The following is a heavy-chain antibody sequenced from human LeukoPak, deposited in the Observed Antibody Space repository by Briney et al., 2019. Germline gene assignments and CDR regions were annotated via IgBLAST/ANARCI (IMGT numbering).Heavy chain of an antibody. V-gene: IGHV3-21*01. D-gene: IGHD4-23*01. CDR1: GFTFSSYS. CDR2: ISSSSSYI. CDR3: ARDLTPDHDYGGNSGFDY. J-gene: IGHJ4*02. Sequence: GGSLRLSCAASGFTFSSYSMNWVRQAPGKGLEWVSSISSSSSYIYYADSVKGRFTISRDNAKNSLYLQMNSLRAEDTAVYYCARDLTPDHDYGGNSGFDYWGQGTLVTVSS.